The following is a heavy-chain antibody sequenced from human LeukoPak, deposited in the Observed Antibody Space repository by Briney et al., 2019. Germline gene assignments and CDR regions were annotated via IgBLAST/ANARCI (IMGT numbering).Heavy chain of an antibody. CDR3: ARGGSSGWYVQNYFDT. CDR2: ISAYNGNT. V-gene: IGHV1-18*01. J-gene: IGHJ5*02. CDR1: GYTFTSYG. Sequence: ASVKVSCKASGYTFTSYGISWVRQAPGQGLEWMGWISAYNGNTNYAQKLQGRVTMTTDTSTSTAYMELSRLRSDDTAVYYCARGGSSGWYVQNYFDTWGQGTLVPVSS. D-gene: IGHD6-19*01.